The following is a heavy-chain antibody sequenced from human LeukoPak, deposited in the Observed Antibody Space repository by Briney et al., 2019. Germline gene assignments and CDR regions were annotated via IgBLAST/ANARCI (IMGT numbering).Heavy chain of an antibody. CDR2: ISASGDST. Sequence: PGGSLRLSCAASGFTFSSYAMSWVRQAPGKGLEWVSAISASGDSTHYADSVKGRFTISRDSSKNTLYLQMNSLRAEDTAVYYCAKPNAYSYFFAYWGQGTLVTVSS. CDR3: AKPNAYSYFFAY. V-gene: IGHV3-23*01. CDR1: GFTFSSYA. D-gene: IGHD5-18*01. J-gene: IGHJ4*02.